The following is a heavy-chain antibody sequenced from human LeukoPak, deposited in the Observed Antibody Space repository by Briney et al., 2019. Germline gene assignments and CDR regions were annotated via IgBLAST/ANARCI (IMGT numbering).Heavy chain of an antibody. V-gene: IGHV3-49*04. Sequence: PGGSLRLSCAASGFTFSSYSMNWVRQAPGKGLEWVGFIRSKAYGATTEYAASVKGRFTISRDDSKGIAYLQMDNLKTEDTALYYCSRGPILLWIHNGMDVWGQGTTVTVSS. CDR1: GFTFSSYS. D-gene: IGHD3-10*01. CDR3: SRGPILLWIHNGMDV. CDR2: IRSKAYGATT. J-gene: IGHJ6*02.